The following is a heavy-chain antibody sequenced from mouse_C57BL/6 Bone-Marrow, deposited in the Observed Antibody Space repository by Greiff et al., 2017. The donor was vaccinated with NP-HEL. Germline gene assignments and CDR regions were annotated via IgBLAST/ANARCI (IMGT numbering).Heavy chain of an antibody. J-gene: IGHJ4*01. D-gene: IGHD1-1*01. CDR1: GFSLTSYG. V-gene: IGHV2-2*01. Sequence: VKLKESGPGLVQPSQSLSITCTVSGFSLTSYGVHWVRQSPGKGLEWLGVIWSGGSTDYNAAFISRLSISKDNSKSQVFFKMNSLQADDTAIYYCARPPSFITTVVAKGDYYAMDYWGQGTSVTVSS. CDR3: ARPPSFITTVVAKGDYYAMDY. CDR2: IWSGGST.